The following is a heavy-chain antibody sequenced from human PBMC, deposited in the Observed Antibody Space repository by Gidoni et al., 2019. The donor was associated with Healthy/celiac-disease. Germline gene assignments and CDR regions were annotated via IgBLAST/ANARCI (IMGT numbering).Heavy chain of an antibody. Sequence: QVQLQQWGAGLLKPSETLSLTCAVYGGSFSGYYWSWIRQPPGKGLEWIGEINHSGSTNYNPSLKSRVTISVDTSKNQFSLKLSSVTAADTAVYYCARGAARYYYYYYGMDVWGQGTTVTVSS. CDR3: ARGAARYYYYYYGMDV. J-gene: IGHJ6*02. D-gene: IGHD6-13*01. V-gene: IGHV4-34*01. CDR1: GGSFSGYY. CDR2: INHSGST.